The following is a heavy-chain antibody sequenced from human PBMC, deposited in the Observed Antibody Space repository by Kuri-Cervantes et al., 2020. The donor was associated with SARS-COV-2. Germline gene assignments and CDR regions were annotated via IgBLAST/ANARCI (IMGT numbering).Heavy chain of an antibody. J-gene: IGHJ3*02. Sequence: GESLITYCEASGFTYNTYVIHWVRQAPGQGLEWVAVIWYDGSNKYYADSVKGRFTISRDNSKNTLYLQMNSLRAEDTAVYYCAKDQVIAARSQAFDIWGQGTMVTVSS. D-gene: IGHD6-6*01. CDR3: AKDQVIAARSQAFDI. CDR2: IWYDGSNK. CDR1: GFTYNTYV. V-gene: IGHV3-33*06.